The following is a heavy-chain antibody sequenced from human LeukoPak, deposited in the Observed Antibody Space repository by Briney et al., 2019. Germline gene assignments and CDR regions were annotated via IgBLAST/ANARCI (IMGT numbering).Heavy chain of an antibody. Sequence: GGSLRLSCEASGFTFNYYWMSWVRQAPGKGLEWVANINQDGSEKYFVDSVKGRFTISRDNAQNSVFLQMDSLRVDDTAVYYCARWVSQYYFDYWGQGTHVTVSS. CDR1: GFTFNYYW. CDR2: INQDGSEK. D-gene: IGHD2-21*01. V-gene: IGHV3-7*01. CDR3: ARWVSQYYFDY. J-gene: IGHJ4*02.